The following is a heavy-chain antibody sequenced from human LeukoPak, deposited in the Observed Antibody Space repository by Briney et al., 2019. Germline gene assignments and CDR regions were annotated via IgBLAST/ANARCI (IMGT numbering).Heavy chain of an antibody. CDR3: ARVMWELLPGVGEDY. V-gene: IGHV1-2*02. D-gene: IGHD1-26*01. CDR1: GYTFTGYY. J-gene: IGHJ4*02. Sequence: ASVKVSCKASGYTFTGYYMHWVRQAPGQGLEWMGWINPNSGGTNYAQKFQGRVTMTRDTSISTAYMELSRLRSDDAAVYYCARVMWELLPGVGEDYWGQGTLVTVSS. CDR2: INPNSGGT.